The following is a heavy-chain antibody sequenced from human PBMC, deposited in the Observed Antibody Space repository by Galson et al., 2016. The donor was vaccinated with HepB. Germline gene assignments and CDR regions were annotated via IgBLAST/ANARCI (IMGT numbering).Heavy chain of an antibody. CDR2: TSDSGIP. CDR1: GGSIGSGSW. J-gene: IGHJ4*02. CDR3: ANNWGWGFNY. D-gene: IGHD7-27*01. V-gene: IGHV4-4*02. Sequence: SETLSLTCAVSGGSIGSGSWWSWVRQPPGKGLVWIGETSDSGIPDYNPSLKSRVTVSVDKSKNQLSLKLTSVTAADTALYYCANNWGWGFNYGGQGTLVAVSS.